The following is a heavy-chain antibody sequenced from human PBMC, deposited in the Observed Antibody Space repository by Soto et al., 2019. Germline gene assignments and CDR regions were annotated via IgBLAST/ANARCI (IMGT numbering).Heavy chain of an antibody. J-gene: IGHJ6*02. CDR2: IIPILGIA. Sequence: ASVKVSCKASGGTFSSYTISWVRQAPGQGLEWMGRIIPILGIANYAQKFQGRVTITADKSTSTAYMELNSLRAEDTAVYYCAKPTSWASLIYYYYYGMDVWGQGTTVTVSS. CDR1: GGTFSSYT. D-gene: IGHD2-2*01. V-gene: IGHV1-69*02. CDR3: AKPTSWASLIYYYYYGMDV.